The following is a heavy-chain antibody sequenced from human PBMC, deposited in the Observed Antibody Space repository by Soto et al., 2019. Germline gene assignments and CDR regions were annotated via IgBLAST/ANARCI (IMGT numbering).Heavy chain of an antibody. CDR1: GFIFSNYA. J-gene: IGHJ4*02. CDR2: IDTRGSGT. CDR3: AQGSSATGYFY. V-gene: IGHV3-23*05. D-gene: IGHD3-9*01. Sequence: GGSLRLSCAAPGFIFSNYAMTWVRQAPGKGLEWVSSIDTRGSGTYYADSVKGRFTISRDNSRNTLYLQMNSLRVDDTALYYCAQGSSATGYFYWGQGTLVTVSS.